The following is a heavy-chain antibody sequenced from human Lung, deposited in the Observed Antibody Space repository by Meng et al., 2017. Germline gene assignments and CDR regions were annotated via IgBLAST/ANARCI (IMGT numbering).Heavy chain of an antibody. Sequence: VQRQEVCAGFFKSSESLSLTGVCEGWVFSDYYWGWIRQPPGKGLEWIGEINNSGSTNYHPSLESRATISVDTSQNNLSLKLSSVTAADSAVYYCARGPTTMAHDFDYWGQGTLVTVSS. J-gene: IGHJ4*02. CDR1: GWVFSDYY. D-gene: IGHD4-11*01. CDR2: INNSGST. V-gene: IGHV4-34*01. CDR3: ARGPTTMAHDFDY.